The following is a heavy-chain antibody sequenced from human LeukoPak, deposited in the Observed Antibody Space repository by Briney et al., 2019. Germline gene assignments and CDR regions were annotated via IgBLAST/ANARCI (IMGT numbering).Heavy chain of an antibody. CDR2: ISSSGST. J-gene: IGHJ4*02. V-gene: IGHV4-59*01. D-gene: IGHD3-16*01. CDR1: GDSFSSYH. CDR3: ARVGRGDHTWGSYYCDH. Sequence: SETLSLTCTVSVSGDSFSSYHWSWLRQPPGKGLEWIGYISSSGSTSYNTSLKSRVTISVDTSQNQFSLKLSSVTAADTAVYYCARVGRGDHTWGSYYCDHWGQGTLVSVSS.